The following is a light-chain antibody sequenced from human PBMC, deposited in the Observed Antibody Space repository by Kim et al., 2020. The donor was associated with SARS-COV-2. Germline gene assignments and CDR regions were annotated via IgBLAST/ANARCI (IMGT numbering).Light chain of an antibody. CDR3: QVWDVVTPEVV. CDR2: RDS. V-gene: IGLV3-9*01. CDR1: NIGGKN. J-gene: IGLJ2*01. Sequence: SYELTQPLSVSVALGQTARISCGGDNIGGKNVHWYQQKAGQGPVLVIYRDSDRPSGIPERFSGSNSGNSATLIISRAQAGDEADYYCQVWDVVTPEVVFGGGTQLTVL.